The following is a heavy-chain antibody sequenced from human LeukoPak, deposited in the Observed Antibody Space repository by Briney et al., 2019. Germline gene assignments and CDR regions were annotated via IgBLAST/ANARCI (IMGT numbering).Heavy chain of an antibody. CDR2: ISNSGSTI. CDR3: AREGVGATGFFDH. V-gene: IGHV3-48*03. J-gene: IGHJ4*02. D-gene: IGHD1-26*01. Sequence: GGSLRLSCAAFGFTFRNYEMNWVRQAPGKGLEWVSYISNSGSTIYYADSVKGRFTISRDNAKNSLYLQMNSLRAEDTAVYYCAREGVGATGFFDHWGQGTLVTVSS. CDR1: GFTFRNYE.